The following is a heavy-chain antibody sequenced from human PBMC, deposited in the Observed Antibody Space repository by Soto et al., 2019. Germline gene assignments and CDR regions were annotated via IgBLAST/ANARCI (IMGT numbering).Heavy chain of an antibody. D-gene: IGHD3-22*01. J-gene: IGHJ4*02. CDR1: GGSISSGDYY. V-gene: IGHV4-30-4*01. CDR2: IYYSGST. Sequence: QVQLQESGPGLVKPSQTLSLTCTVSGGSISSGDYYWSWIRQPPGKGLEWIGYIYYSGSTYYNPSLKSXXTXSXXTSKNQLSLKLSSVTAADTAVYYCAREGDYDSRDYWGQGTLVTVSS. CDR3: AREGDYDSRDY.